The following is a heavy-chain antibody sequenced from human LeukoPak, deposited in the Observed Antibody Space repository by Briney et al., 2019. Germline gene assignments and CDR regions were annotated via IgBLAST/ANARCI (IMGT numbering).Heavy chain of an antibody. Sequence: SVKVSCKASGGTFSSYAISWVRQAPGQGLELMGRIIPIFGTANYAQKFQGRVTITTDESTSTAYMELSSLRSEDTAVYYCARGQWWPNAYNWFDPWGQGTLVTVSS. CDR2: IIPIFGTA. D-gene: IGHD2-15*01. V-gene: IGHV1-69*05. CDR3: ARGQWWPNAYNWFDP. J-gene: IGHJ5*02. CDR1: GGTFSSYA.